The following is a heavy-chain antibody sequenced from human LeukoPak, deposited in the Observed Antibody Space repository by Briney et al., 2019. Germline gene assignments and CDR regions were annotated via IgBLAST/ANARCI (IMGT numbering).Heavy chain of an antibody. J-gene: IGHJ4*02. D-gene: IGHD1-26*01. CDR2: IYSGGST. V-gene: IGHV3-53*01. Sequence: GGSLRLSCAASGFTVSSNYMSWVRQAPGKGLEWLSVIYSGGSTYYADSVKGRFTISRDNSKNTLYLQMNSLRAEDTAVYYCARSSGSYYVALDYWGQGTLVTVSS. CDR3: ARSSGSYYVALDY. CDR1: GFTVSSNY.